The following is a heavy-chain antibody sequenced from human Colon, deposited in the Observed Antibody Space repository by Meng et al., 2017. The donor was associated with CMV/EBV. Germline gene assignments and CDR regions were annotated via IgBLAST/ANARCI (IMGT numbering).Heavy chain of an antibody. Sequence: QGQVQESGPGLVKPSQTLSLTCTVSGGSISSGDYYWSWIRQPPGKGLEWIGYIYYSGSTYYNPSLKSRVTISVDTSKNQFSLKLSSVTAADTAVYYCARGADYGGNPLDYWGQGTLVTVPS. CDR2: IYYSGST. CDR1: GGSISSGDYY. D-gene: IGHD4-23*01. J-gene: IGHJ4*02. V-gene: IGHV4-30-4*08. CDR3: ARGADYGGNPLDY.